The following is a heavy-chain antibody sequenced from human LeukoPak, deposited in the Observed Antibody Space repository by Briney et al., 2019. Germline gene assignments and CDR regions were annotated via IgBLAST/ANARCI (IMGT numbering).Heavy chain of an antibody. J-gene: IGHJ5*01. CDR2: INSDGSVT. Sequence: GGSLILSCAASGFRFSVYWMHWVRQAPGKGLVWVSRINSDGSVTSFADSVKGRFTISRDNAKNTVYLQMNSLTVEDTAVYFCARSSHYTIPFDSWGQGMLVTVSS. CDR1: GFRFSVYW. D-gene: IGHD2-2*02. CDR3: ARSSHYTIPFDS. V-gene: IGHV3-74*01.